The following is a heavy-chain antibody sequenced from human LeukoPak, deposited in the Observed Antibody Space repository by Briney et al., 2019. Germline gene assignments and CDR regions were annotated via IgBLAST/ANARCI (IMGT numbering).Heavy chain of an antibody. CDR1: GDSISGYH. CDR2: ISYSGST. V-gene: IGHV4-59*01. CDR3: ARVGRGDHTWGSYSFDY. J-gene: IGHJ4*02. D-gene: IGHD3-16*01. Sequence: SETLSLTCTVSGDSISGYHWSWIRQPPGKGLEWIGYISYSGSTKYNPSLKSRVIISVDTSKNQSSLNLSSLTAADTAVYYCARVGRGDHTWGSYSFDYWGQGTLVTVSS.